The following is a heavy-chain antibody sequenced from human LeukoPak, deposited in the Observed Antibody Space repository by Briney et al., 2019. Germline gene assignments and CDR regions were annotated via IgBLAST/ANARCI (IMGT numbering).Heavy chain of an antibody. J-gene: IGHJ6*02. D-gene: IGHD3-10*01. V-gene: IGHV4-59*01. CDR3: ARLSLVRGASTQRYYYYGMDV. Sequence: SETLSLTCTVSGGSISSYYWSWIRQPPRKGLEWIGYIYYSGSTNYNPSLKSRVTISVDTSKNQFSLKLSSVTAADTAVYYCARLSLVRGASTQRYYYYGMDVWGQGTTVTVSS. CDR1: GGSISSYY. CDR2: IYYSGST.